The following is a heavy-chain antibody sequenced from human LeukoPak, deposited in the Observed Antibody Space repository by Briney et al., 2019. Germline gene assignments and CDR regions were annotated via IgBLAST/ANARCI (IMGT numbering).Heavy chain of an antibody. J-gene: IGHJ6*03. V-gene: IGHV3-23*01. CDR2: ISGDAGRT. Sequence: GGSLRLSCAASGFTFSSYGMNWVRQAPGKGLEWVSGISGDAGRTYYADSVRGRFTISRDNSKNTLYLHMNSLRAEDTAVYYCEGDNILESHYYMDVWGKGTTVTISS. D-gene: IGHD3-9*01. CDR1: GFTFSSYG. CDR3: EGDNILESHYYMDV.